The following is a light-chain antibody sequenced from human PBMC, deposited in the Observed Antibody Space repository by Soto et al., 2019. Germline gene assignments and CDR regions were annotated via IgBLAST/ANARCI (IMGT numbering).Light chain of an antibody. CDR1: SSDVGSYNL. CDR2: EGS. CDR3: CSYAGSSSWV. J-gene: IGLJ1*01. V-gene: IGLV2-23*01. Sequence: QSVLTQPASVSGSPGQSITISCTGTSSDVGSYNLVSWYQQHPGKAPKLMIYEGSKRPSGVSNRFSGSKSGNTASLTISGLQAEDEADYYCCSYAGSSSWVFGTGTKVPS.